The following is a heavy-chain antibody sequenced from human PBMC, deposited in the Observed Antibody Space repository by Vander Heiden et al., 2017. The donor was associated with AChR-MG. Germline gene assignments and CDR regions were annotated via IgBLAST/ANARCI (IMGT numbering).Heavy chain of an antibody. CDR2: IRNDGGNK. D-gene: IGHD3-3*01. V-gene: IGHV3-30*02. Sequence: QVPLVESGGGVVKPGGSLRHSWAALGFTFRRYVMHWVRQAPRKGVEWVTVIRNDGGNKYYGDSVKGRFTISRDNSKTTLYLQMNSLRAEDTAVYYCAKDAMSDFWSGYPDYWGQGTLVTVSS. J-gene: IGHJ4*02. CDR1: GFTFRRYV. CDR3: AKDAMSDFWSGYPDY.